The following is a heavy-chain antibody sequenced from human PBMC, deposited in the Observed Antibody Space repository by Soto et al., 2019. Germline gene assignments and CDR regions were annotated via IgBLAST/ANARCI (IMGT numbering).Heavy chain of an antibody. J-gene: IGHJ4*02. CDR1: GVSIDSSRYY. D-gene: IGHD3-22*01. V-gene: IGHV4-39*01. CDR2: IHYSGTT. Sequence: QLQVQESGPGLVKPSETLSLTCTVSGVSIDSSRYYWGWIRQPPGKGLEWIGNIHYSGTTYYNPSLKSRVIISGNTSKNQFSLRLNSVTAADTAVYYCARPYESGGFYYGFDYWGQGTPVTVSS. CDR3: ARPYESGGFYYGFDY.